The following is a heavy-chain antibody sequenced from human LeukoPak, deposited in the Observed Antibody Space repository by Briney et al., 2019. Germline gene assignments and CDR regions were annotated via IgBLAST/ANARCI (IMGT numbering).Heavy chain of an antibody. Sequence: PGGSLRLSCAASGFTFSSYWMSWVRQAPGKGLEGVANIKQDGSEKYYVDSVKGRFTISRDNAKNSLYLQMNSLRAEDTAVYYCARESSGSYYKRWGQGTLVTVSS. CDR3: ARESSGSYYKR. V-gene: IGHV3-7*01. CDR2: IKQDGSEK. D-gene: IGHD3-10*01. J-gene: IGHJ4*02. CDR1: GFTFSSYW.